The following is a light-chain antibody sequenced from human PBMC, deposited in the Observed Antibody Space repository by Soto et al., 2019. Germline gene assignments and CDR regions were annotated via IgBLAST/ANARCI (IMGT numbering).Light chain of an antibody. CDR3: QQYNSYSPT. V-gene: IGKV1-5*03. CDR2: KAS. CDR1: QSISTW. Sequence: DIQMTQSPSTLSASVGDRVTITCRASQSISTWLAWYQQEPGKAPKLLIHKASSLQSGVPSRFSGSGSGTDFTLTISSLHPADFATYYCQQYNSYSPTFGQGSRVDIK. J-gene: IGKJ1*01.